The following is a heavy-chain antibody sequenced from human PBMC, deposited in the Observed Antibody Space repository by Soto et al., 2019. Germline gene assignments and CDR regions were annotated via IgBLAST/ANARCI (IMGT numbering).Heavy chain of an antibody. CDR2: ISYSVVT. CDR3: ERGFHWFDP. V-gene: IGHV4-28*03. Sequence: QVQLQESGPGLVKPSDTLSLTCAVSGYTISSGNWWGWIRQPPGKGLEWISYISYSVVTQYNPSLKSRVTMSVDTSKNQFSLKLSSVSAADTGVYYCERGFHWFDPWGQGTLVTVSS. CDR1: GYTISSGNW. J-gene: IGHJ5*02.